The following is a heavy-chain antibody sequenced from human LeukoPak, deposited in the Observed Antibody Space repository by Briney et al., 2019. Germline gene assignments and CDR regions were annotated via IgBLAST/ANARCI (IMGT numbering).Heavy chain of an antibody. CDR2: IYYSGST. Sequence: SETLSLTCTVSGGSISSSSYYWGWIRQPPGTGLEWIGSIYYSGSTYYNPSLKSRVTISVDTSKNQFSLKLSSVTAADTAVYYCARHPTPYSGGWYLGYFDYWGQGTLVTVSS. D-gene: IGHD6-19*01. CDR3: ARHPTPYSGGWYLGYFDY. V-gene: IGHV4-39*01. CDR1: GGSISSSSYY. J-gene: IGHJ4*02.